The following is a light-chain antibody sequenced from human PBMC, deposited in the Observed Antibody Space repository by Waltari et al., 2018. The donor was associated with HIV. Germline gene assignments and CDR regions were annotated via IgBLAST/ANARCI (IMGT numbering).Light chain of an antibody. Sequence: QSVLTQPPSASGTPGQRVTISCSGNSSTIGSNSVTWYQLHPGTAPKLLIDSNNQRPSGIPDRFSGSKSGTSASLAISGLQSEDEADYYCAAWDDNLNGPVFGGGTKLTVL. J-gene: IGLJ3*02. V-gene: IGLV1-44*01. CDR1: SSTIGSNS. CDR2: SNN. CDR3: AAWDDNLNGPV.